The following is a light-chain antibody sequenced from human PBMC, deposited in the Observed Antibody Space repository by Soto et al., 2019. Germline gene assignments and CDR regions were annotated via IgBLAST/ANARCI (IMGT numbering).Light chain of an antibody. CDR3: QQHSHWPPWT. J-gene: IGKJ1*01. V-gene: IGKV1-5*03. Sequence: DIQMTQSPSTLSGSVGDRVTITCRASQTISSWLAWYQQKPGKAPKLLIYKASTLKSGVPSRFSGSGSGTEFTLTISRLQPDDFAVYYCQQHSHWPPWTFGQGTQVDSK. CDR1: QTISSW. CDR2: KAS.